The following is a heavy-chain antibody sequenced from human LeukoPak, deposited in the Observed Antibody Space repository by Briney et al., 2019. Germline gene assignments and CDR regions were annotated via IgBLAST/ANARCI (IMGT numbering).Heavy chain of an antibody. Sequence: GGSLRLSCAASGSSFSSHGMSWVRQGPGKAMEWVSSITSSGTYIFYADSVKGRFTISRDNAKNSLYLQMDSLGPEDTAVYYCARDPYSGLYGNDYYYYMDVWGKGTTVTVSS. V-gene: IGHV3-21*01. J-gene: IGHJ6*03. CDR1: GSSFSSHG. CDR2: ITSSGTYI. D-gene: IGHD1-26*01. CDR3: ARDPYSGLYGNDYYYYMDV.